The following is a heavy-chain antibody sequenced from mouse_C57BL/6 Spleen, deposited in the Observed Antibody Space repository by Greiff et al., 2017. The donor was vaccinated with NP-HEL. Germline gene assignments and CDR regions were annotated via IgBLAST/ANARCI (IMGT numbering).Heavy chain of an antibody. CDR2: ISSGGSYT. J-gene: IGHJ1*03. CDR3: ARTSPSYFDV. V-gene: IGHV5-6*01. D-gene: IGHD6-1*01. CDR1: GFTFSSYG. Sequence: EVMLVESGGDLVKPGGSLKLSCAASGFTFSSYGMSWVRQTPDKRLEWVATISSGGSYTYYPDSVKGRFTISRDNAKNTLYLQMSSLKSEDTAMYYCARTSPSYFDVWGTGTTVTVSS.